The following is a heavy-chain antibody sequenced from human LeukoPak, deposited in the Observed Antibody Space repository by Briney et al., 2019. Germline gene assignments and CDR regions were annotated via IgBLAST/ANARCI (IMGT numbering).Heavy chain of an antibody. Sequence: SETLSLTCTVSGGSISSYYWSWIRQPPGKGLEWVGYIYYSGSTNYNPSLKSRVTISVDTSKNQFSLKLSSVTAADTAVYYCAREKTRLTKGYYCYYMDVWGKGTTVTVSS. CDR2: IYYSGST. J-gene: IGHJ6*03. CDR3: AREKTRLTKGYYCYYMDV. CDR1: GGSISSYY. V-gene: IGHV4-59*01. D-gene: IGHD1-1*01.